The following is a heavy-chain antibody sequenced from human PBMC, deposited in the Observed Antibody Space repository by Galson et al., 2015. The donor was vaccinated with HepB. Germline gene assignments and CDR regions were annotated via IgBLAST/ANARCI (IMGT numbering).Heavy chain of an antibody. V-gene: IGHV1-46*01. Sequence: SVKVSCKASGYTFTSYYMHWVRQAPGQGLEWMGIINPSGGSTSYAQKFQGRVTMTWDTSTSTVYMELSSLRSEDTAVYYCARGFVTVTTYVDYYYYGMDVWGQGTTVTVSS. CDR3: ARGFVTVTTYVDYYYYGMDV. D-gene: IGHD4-17*01. CDR2: INPSGGST. J-gene: IGHJ6*02. CDR1: GYTFTSYY.